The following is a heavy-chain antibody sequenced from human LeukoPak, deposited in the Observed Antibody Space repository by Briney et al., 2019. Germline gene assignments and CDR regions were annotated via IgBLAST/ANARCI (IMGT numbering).Heavy chain of an antibody. J-gene: IGHJ5*02. CDR1: GGFISSSSYY. D-gene: IGHD3-3*01. V-gene: IGHV4-39*01. CDR2: IYYSGST. CDR3: ARPRGEYYDFWSGSNWFDP. Sequence: PSETLSLTCTVSGGFISSSSYYWGWIRQPPGKGLEWIGSIYYSGSTYYNPSLKSRVTISVDTSKNQFSLKLSSVTAADTAVYYCARPRGEYYDFWSGSNWFDPWGQGTLVTVSS.